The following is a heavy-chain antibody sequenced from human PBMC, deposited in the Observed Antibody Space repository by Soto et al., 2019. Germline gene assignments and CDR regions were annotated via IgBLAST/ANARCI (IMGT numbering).Heavy chain of an antibody. V-gene: IGHV4-31*03. Sequence: SETLSLTCTVSGGSISSGGYYWSWIRQHPGKGLEWIGYIYDSGSTYYNPSLKSRVTISVDTSKNQFSLKLSSVTVADTAVYYCARGAVRNYYYYYYGMDGWGQGTTVTVSS. CDR2: IYDSGST. CDR3: ARGAVRNYYYYYYGMDG. J-gene: IGHJ6*02. CDR1: GGSISSGGYY. D-gene: IGHD6-6*01.